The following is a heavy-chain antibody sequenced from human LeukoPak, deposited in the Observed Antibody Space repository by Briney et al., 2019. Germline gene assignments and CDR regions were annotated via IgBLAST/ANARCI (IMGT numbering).Heavy chain of an antibody. CDR2: IYVGDSDT. CDR1: GYRFSNYW. V-gene: IGHV5-51*01. Sequence: GESLKIAFKGSGYRFSNYWIGWVRQMPGKGLEWMGIIYVGDSDTRYSPSFQGPVTISADKSITTAFLQWSSLKASDTAMYYCARQPTTGAYFDYWGQGTLVTVSS. CDR3: ARQPTTGAYFDY. J-gene: IGHJ4*02. D-gene: IGHD4-17*01.